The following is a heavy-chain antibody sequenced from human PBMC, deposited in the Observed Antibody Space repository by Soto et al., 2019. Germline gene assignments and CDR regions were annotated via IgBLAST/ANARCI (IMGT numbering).Heavy chain of an antibody. CDR2: INPSGGST. CDR1: GYTFTDHF. J-gene: IGHJ6*02. Sequence: ASVKVSCKASGYTFTDHFIHWVRQAPGQGLEWMGRINPSGGSTAKAQNFQGRITMTADTSTSTAYMELRSLRPDDTAVYYCARNSGYGDYEAFVDVWGQGTTVTVSS. V-gene: IGHV1-46*01. CDR3: ARNSGYGDYEAFVDV. D-gene: IGHD4-17*01.